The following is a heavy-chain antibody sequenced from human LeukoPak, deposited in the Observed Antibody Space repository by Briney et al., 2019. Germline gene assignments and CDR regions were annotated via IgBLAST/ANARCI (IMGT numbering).Heavy chain of an antibody. V-gene: IGHV1-69*13. Sequence: ASVKVSCKASGGTFSSYAISWVRQAPGQGLEWMGGIIPIFGTANYAQKFQGRVTITADESTSTAYMELSSLRSDDTAVYYCAREFDNWFDPWGQGTLVTVSS. D-gene: IGHD3-10*01. J-gene: IGHJ5*02. CDR1: GGTFSSYA. CDR2: IIPIFGTA. CDR3: AREFDNWFDP.